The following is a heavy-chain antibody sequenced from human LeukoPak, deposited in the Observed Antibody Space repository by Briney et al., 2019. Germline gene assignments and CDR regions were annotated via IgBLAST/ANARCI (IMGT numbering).Heavy chain of an antibody. D-gene: IGHD1-26*01. J-gene: IGHJ5*02. CDR3: ARGGELPPYNWFDP. CDR1: GGSISTYY. V-gene: IGHV4-59*01. CDR2: IYYSGST. Sequence: SETLSLTCTVSGGSISTYYWSWLRQPPGKGLEWIGYIYYSGSTNYNPSLKSRVTISVDTSKNQFSLKLSSVTAADTAVYYCARGGELPPYNWFDPWGQGTLVTVSS.